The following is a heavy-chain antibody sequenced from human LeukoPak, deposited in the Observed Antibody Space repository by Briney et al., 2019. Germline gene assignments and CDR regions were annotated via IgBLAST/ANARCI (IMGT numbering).Heavy chain of an antibody. CDR3: ARHEYYYDKSGLNDAFDI. D-gene: IGHD3-22*01. CDR2: INHSGST. CDR1: GGSFSGYY. Sequence: IPSETLSLTCAVYGGSFSGYYWSWIRQPPGKGLEWIGEINHSGSTNYNPSLKSRVTISVDTSKNQFSLKLSSVTAADTAVYYCARHEYYYDKSGLNDAFDIWGQGTMVTVSS. J-gene: IGHJ3*02. V-gene: IGHV4-34*01.